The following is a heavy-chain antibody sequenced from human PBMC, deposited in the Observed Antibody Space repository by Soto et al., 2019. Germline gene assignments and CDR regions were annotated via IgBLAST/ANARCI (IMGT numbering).Heavy chain of an antibody. Sequence: EVQLLESGGGLVQPGGSLRLSCAASGFTFSSYAMSWVRQAPGKGLEWVSAISGSGGSTYYADSVKGRFTISRDNPKNTLYLQMNSVRAEGTAVYYCAKDMGGSSGYNYYGMDVWGQGTTVTVSS. V-gene: IGHV3-23*01. CDR3: AKDMGGSSGYNYYGMDV. CDR2: ISGSGGST. J-gene: IGHJ6*02. D-gene: IGHD6-13*01. CDR1: GFTFSSYA.